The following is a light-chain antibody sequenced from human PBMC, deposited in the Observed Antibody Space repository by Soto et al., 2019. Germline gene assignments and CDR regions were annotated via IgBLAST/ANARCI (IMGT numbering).Light chain of an antibody. CDR2: AAS. J-gene: IGKJ1*01. V-gene: IGKV1-39*01. CDR3: QQSYSSLWT. CDR1: QSISSY. Sequence: DIQMTQSPSSLSASGGDRVTITCRASQSISSYLNWYQQKPGKAPNLLIYAASSLQSGVPSRFSGSGSGTDFTLTISSLQPEDFATYYCQQSYSSLWTFGQGTKVEIK.